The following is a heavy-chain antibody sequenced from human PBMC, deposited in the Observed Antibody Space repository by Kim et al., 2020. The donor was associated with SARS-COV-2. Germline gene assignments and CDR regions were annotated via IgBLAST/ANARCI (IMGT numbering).Heavy chain of an antibody. Sequence: GGSLRLSCAASGFTFTSYWIHWVRQVPGKGLVWVSRINPDGTSTDYADSVKGRFAISRDNARNTLYLQMNSLRVEDTAVYYCARDKWVGPRYDYWGQGTLVTVSS. D-gene: IGHD6-19*01. CDR3: ARDKWVGPRYDY. CDR2: INPDGTST. CDR1: GFTFTSYW. V-gene: IGHV3-74*01. J-gene: IGHJ4*02.